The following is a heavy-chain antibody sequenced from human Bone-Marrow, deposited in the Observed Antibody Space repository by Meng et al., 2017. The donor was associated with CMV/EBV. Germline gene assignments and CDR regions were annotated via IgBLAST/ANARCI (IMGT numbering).Heavy chain of an antibody. CDR2: ISAYNGNT. J-gene: IGHJ5*02. V-gene: IGHV1-18*01. CDR1: GYTFTSYG. Sequence: ASVKVSCKASGYTFTSYGISWVRQAPGQGLEWMGWISAYNGNTNYAQKLQGRVTMTTDTSTSTAYMELRSLRSDDTAVYYCAKLRTQLLFPAWFDPWGQGTLVTVSS. D-gene: IGHD2-2*01. CDR3: AKLRTQLLFPAWFDP.